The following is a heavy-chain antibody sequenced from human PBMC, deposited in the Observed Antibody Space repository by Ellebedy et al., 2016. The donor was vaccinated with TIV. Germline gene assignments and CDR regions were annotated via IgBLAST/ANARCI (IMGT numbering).Heavy chain of an antibody. D-gene: IGHD3-16*01. Sequence: GESLKISCAASGFTFSSYGMSWVRQAPGKGLEWVSTISGSGGSTYYADSVKGRFTISRDNPKNTVYLQMNSLRVEYTAVYYCVRDGSYDYGDYWGQGTVVTVSS. CDR3: VRDGSYDYGDY. CDR2: ISGSGGST. CDR1: GFTFSSYG. J-gene: IGHJ4*02. V-gene: IGHV3-23*01.